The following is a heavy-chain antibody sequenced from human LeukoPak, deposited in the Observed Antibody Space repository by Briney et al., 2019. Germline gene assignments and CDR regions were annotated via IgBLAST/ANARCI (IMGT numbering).Heavy chain of an antibody. CDR1: GYTFTGYY. CDR2: INPNSGGT. V-gene: IGHV1-2*04. Sequence: ASVKVSCKASGYTFTGYYMHWVRQAPGQGLEWMGWINPNSGGTNYAQKFQGWVTMTRDTSTSTVYMELSSLRSEDTAVYYCARGITEAPTGTFDYWGQGTLVTVSS. J-gene: IGHJ4*02. D-gene: IGHD3-16*01. CDR3: ARGITEAPTGTFDY.